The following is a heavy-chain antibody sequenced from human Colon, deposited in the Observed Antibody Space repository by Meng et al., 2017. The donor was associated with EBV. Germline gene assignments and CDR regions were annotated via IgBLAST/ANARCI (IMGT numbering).Heavy chain of an antibody. Sequence: HPQLQESGPGLVKPSETLSLPCIVLGDPVSDHNHFWGWVRQAPGKGLEWVGSINSNWNTYSNPSLTSRVTMSLDTSKNQFSLKLSSVTAADTAVYYCVRVRGDFDYWGQGTLVTVSS. CDR2: INSNWNT. J-gene: IGHJ4*02. CDR3: VRVRGDFDY. D-gene: IGHD3-16*01. CDR1: GDPVSDHNHF. V-gene: IGHV4-39*07.